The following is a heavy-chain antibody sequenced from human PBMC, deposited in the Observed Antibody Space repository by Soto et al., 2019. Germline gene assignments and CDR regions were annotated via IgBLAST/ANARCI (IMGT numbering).Heavy chain of an antibody. J-gene: IGHJ4*02. V-gene: IGHV3-66*01. CDR1: GFSVTNNY. Sequence: VQVVASGGGLVQPGGSLRLSCAASGFSVTNNYMNWVRQAPGKGLEWVSIIDIGGNTYYADSVKDRSTITRDNSRNSLYLHMGSLRAEKTAVYYCARGRVSTGYLGPEHYFDYWGQGTLVTVSP. CDR2: IDIGGNT. D-gene: IGHD3-22*01. CDR3: ARGRVSTGYLGPEHYFDY.